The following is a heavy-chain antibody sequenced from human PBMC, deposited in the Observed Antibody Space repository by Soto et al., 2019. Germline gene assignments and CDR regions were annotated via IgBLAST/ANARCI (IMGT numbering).Heavy chain of an antibody. D-gene: IGHD6-19*01. CDR3: GKERRGSGWSVCNF. CDR2: ISGNGDSA. Sequence: VQLLESGGGLVQPGGSLRLSCAASGFTFRDYAMNWVRLSPGKGLEWVSDISGNGDSARYADSVKGRFTISRDNSENTLYLQMNSLRVDDTAVYYCGKERRGSGWSVCNFWGQGTLVTVSS. CDR1: GFTFRDYA. V-gene: IGHV3-23*01. J-gene: IGHJ4*02.